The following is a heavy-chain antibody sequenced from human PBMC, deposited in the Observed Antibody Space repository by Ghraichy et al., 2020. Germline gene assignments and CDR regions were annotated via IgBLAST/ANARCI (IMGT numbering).Heavy chain of an antibody. Sequence: SETLSLTCTVSGGSISSSSYYWGWIRQPPGKGLEWIGSIYYSGSTYYNPSLKSRVTISVDTSKNQFSLKLSSVTAADTAVYYCARYRSQDAFDIWGQGTMVTVSS. J-gene: IGHJ3*02. CDR1: GGSISSSSYY. CDR2: IYYSGST. V-gene: IGHV4-39*01. CDR3: ARYRSQDAFDI. D-gene: IGHD6-13*01.